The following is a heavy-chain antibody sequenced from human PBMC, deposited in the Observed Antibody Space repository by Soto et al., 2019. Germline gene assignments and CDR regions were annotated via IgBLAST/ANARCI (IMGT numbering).Heavy chain of an antibody. D-gene: IGHD2-21*02. V-gene: IGHV4-39*01. Sequence: SETLSLTCIVSGESISSSSYYWGWIRQPPGKGLEWIGSIYYSGRTYYNPSFKSRVTISIDTSKNQFSLKLSSVTATDTAVYYCARQRTTVVTQAYFDHWGQGALVTVS. J-gene: IGHJ4*02. CDR1: GESISSSSYY. CDR3: ARQRTTVVTQAYFDH. CDR2: IYYSGRT.